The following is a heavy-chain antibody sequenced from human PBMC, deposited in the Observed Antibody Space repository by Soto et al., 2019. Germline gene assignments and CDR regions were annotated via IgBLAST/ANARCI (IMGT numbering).Heavy chain of an antibody. J-gene: IGHJ4*02. Sequence: QVQLVQSGAAVKKPGASVKVSCKAYGYTFANYGISWVRQAPGQGLEWMAWISGYKGDTNYRQKFRGRITLTTDRATSTAYMELGSLGSDDTAVYYCARDPDGDYDFDYWGQGTLVTVSS. D-gene: IGHD4-17*01. CDR1: GYTFANYG. CDR2: ISGYKGDT. CDR3: ARDPDGDYDFDY. V-gene: IGHV1-18*01.